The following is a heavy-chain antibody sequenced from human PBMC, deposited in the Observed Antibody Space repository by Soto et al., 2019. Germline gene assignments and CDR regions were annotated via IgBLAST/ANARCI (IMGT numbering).Heavy chain of an antibody. V-gene: IGHV4-31*03. Sequence: QVQLQESGPGLVKPSQTLSLTCTVSGDSISSGDYYWSWIRQHPGKGLEWIGYIYYTGSAYYNPPLRSRVSISIETSKTQFSLNLNSVTAADTAVYYCARGDYIFNYFDYWGQGTLVTVSS. CDR3: ARGDYIFNYFDY. CDR1: GDSISSGDYY. D-gene: IGHD4-4*01. J-gene: IGHJ4*02. CDR2: IYYTGSA.